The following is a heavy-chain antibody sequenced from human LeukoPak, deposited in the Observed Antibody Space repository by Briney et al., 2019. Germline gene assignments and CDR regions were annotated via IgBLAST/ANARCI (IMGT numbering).Heavy chain of an antibody. CDR3: ARDRAMVVGSSWYYDY. V-gene: IGHV3-33*01. Sequence: GGSLKLSCAASGFTFSSYGMHWVRQAPGKGLEWVSLIWYDGSNKYYADSVKGRFTISRDNSKNTLNLQMNSLRAEDTALYYCARDRAMVVGSSWYYDYWGQGTLVTVSS. J-gene: IGHJ4*02. CDR1: GFTFSSYG. CDR2: IWYDGSNK. D-gene: IGHD5-18*01.